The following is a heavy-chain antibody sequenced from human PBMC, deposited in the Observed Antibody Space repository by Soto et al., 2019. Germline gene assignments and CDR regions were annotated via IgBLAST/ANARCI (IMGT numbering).Heavy chain of an antibody. CDR1: GYTFTTHG. V-gene: IGHV1-18*01. Sequence: QVQLVQSGAEVKKPGASVKVSCTASGYTFTTHGISWVRQVPRQVLEWMGWVRGDNGHTNYAQSLQGRVTMTTDTSTNTAYMELRSLRSDDTAVYYCARDLGYCRSGTCYREWFDPWGQGTLVTVSS. CDR3: ARDLGYCRSGTCYREWFDP. CDR2: VRGDNGHT. J-gene: IGHJ5*02. D-gene: IGHD2-15*01.